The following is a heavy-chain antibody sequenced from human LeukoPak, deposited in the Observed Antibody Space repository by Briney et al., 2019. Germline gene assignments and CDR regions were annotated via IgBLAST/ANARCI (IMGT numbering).Heavy chain of an antibody. CDR3: ARDLHYYGSGSSTRPNYYYYGMDV. CDR1: GFTVSSNY. CDR2: IYSGGST. D-gene: IGHD3-10*01. V-gene: IGHV3-53*01. Sequence: GGSLRLSCAASGFTVSSNYMSWVRQAPGKGLEWVSVIYSGGSTYYADSVKGRFTISRDNSKNTLYLQMNSLRAEDTAVYYRARDLHYYGSGSSTRPNYYYYGMDVWGKGTTVTVSS. J-gene: IGHJ6*04.